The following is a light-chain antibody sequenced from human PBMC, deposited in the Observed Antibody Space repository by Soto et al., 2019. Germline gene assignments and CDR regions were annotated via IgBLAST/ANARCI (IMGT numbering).Light chain of an antibody. CDR1: QSVLYTPNNKNY. Sequence: DIVMTQSPDSLAVSLGEMATITCKSSQSVLYTPNNKNYLSWYQQKPGQPPRLLIYWASARESWVPSRISGSGSGTDLTLTIDNLQAEDVAVYFCQQRYSPPWAFGQGTKVEI. J-gene: IGKJ1*01. V-gene: IGKV4-1*01. CDR2: WAS. CDR3: QQRYSPPWA.